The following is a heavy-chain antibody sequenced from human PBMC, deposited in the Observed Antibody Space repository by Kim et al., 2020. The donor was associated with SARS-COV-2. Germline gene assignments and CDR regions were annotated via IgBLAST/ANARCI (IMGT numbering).Heavy chain of an antibody. CDR2: ITPTGAST. CDR3: ARDGFECKTGACYRRIGYNYAAYYYYGMDI. D-gene: IGHD2-21*02. CDR1: DSMLNTYA. Sequence: GGSLRLSCAASDSMLNTYAMSWVRLAPGKGPEWISAITPTGASTFYADSVKGRFTMTRDNSKNTVYLQMGSLRADDTAIYYCARDGFECKTGACYRRIGYNYAAYYYYGMDIWGQGTTVTVSS. J-gene: IGHJ6*02. V-gene: IGHV3-23*01.